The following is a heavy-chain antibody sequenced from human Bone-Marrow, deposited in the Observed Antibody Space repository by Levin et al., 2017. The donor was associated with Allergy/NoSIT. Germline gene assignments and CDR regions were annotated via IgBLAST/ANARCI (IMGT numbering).Heavy chain of an antibody. J-gene: IGHJ6*02. Sequence: ASVKVSCKASGYTFTAYYIHWVRQAPGQGLEWMGWVNPNTGDTKFAQNFQGRVTMTRDTSITTAYMQVRRLRSDDTAIYYCARAQYGVCNTGLLCGLDVWGQGTTVTVS. V-gene: IGHV1-2*02. D-gene: IGHD2-8*01. CDR1: GYTFTAYY. CDR2: VNPNTGDT. CDR3: ARAQYGVCNTGLLCGLDV.